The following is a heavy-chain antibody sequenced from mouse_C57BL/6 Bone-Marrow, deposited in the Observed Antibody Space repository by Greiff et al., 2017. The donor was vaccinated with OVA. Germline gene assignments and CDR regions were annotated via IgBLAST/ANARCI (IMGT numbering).Heavy chain of an antibody. D-gene: IGHD2-3*01. J-gene: IGHJ3*01. Sequence: EVQLQQSGPELVKPGASVKISCKASGYTFTDYYMNWVKQSHGKSLEWIGDINPNNGGTSYNQKFKGKATLTVDKSSSTAYMELRSLTSEDSAVYYCARVYDGYPSFAYWGQGTLVTVSA. CDR1: GYTFTDYY. CDR3: ARVYDGYPSFAY. CDR2: INPNNGGT. V-gene: IGHV1-26*01.